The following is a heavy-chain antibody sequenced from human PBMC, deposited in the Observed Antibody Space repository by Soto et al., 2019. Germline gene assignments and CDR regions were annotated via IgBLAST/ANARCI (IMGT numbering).Heavy chain of an antibody. CDR3: AGIGEEIYYGMDV. CDR2: IYARGST. Sequence: QVQLQESGPGLVKPSETLSLTCTVSGGSMRSYYWNWIRQPAGEGLEWIGRIYARGSTKYNPSLESRVTMFVDVSQNQFYLRLTSVTAADTAVYYCAGIGEEIYYGMDVWGQGTTVTVSS. J-gene: IGHJ6*02. D-gene: IGHD3-3*01. V-gene: IGHV4-4*07. CDR1: GGSMRSYY.